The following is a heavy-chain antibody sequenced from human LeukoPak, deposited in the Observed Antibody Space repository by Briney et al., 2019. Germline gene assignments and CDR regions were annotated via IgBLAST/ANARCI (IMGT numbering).Heavy chain of an antibody. CDR2: IYYSGST. J-gene: IGHJ4*02. Sequence: SETLSLTCTVSGGSISSSSYYWGWIRQPPGKGLEWIGSIYYSGSTYYNPSLKSRVTISVDTSKNQFSLKLSSVTAADTAVYHCARHSYDDILTGYYTYYFDYWGQGTLVTVSS. V-gene: IGHV4-39*01. CDR1: GGSISSSSYY. D-gene: IGHD3-9*01. CDR3: ARHSYDDILTGYYTYYFDY.